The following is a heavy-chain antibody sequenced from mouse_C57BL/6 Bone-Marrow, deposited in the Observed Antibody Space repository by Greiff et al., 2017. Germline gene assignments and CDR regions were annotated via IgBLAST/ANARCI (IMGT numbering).Heavy chain of an antibody. Sequence: QVQLQQSGPGLVAPSQSLSITCTVSGFSLTSYGVDWVRQSPGKGLEWLGVIWGVGSTNYNSALKSRLSISKDNSKSQVFLKMNSLQTDDTAMYYCASDYYYAGWFAYWGQGTLVTVSA. D-gene: IGHD2-4*01. V-gene: IGHV2-6*01. CDR1: GFSLTSYG. CDR3: ASDYYYAGWFAY. J-gene: IGHJ3*01. CDR2: IWGVGST.